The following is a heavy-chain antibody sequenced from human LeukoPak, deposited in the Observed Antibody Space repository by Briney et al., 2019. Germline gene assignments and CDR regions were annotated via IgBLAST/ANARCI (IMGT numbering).Heavy chain of an antibody. Sequence: ASVKVSCKASGYTFTGYYIHWVRQAPGQGLEWMGRINPNNGATNYAQKLQGRVTITGDTSISTAYMELSSLRSEDTAVYYCARDHPGDDFWSGYFDYWGQGTLVTVSS. CDR1: GYTFTGYY. D-gene: IGHD3-3*01. J-gene: IGHJ4*02. CDR2: INPNNGAT. CDR3: ARDHPGDDFWSGYFDY. V-gene: IGHV1-2*06.